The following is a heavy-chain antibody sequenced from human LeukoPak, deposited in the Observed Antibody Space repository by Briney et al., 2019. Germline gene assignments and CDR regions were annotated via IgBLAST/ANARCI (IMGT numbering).Heavy chain of an antibody. J-gene: IGHJ4*02. D-gene: IGHD1-26*01. CDR3: ARSNSGSYWYYFDY. Sequence: SETLSLTCTVSGGSISSYYWSWIRQPPGKGLEWIGYIYYSGSTNYNPSLKSRVTISVDTSKNQFSLKVSSVTAADTAVYYCARSNSGSYWYYFDYWGQGTLVTVSS. CDR1: GGSISSYY. CDR2: IYYSGST. V-gene: IGHV4-59*01.